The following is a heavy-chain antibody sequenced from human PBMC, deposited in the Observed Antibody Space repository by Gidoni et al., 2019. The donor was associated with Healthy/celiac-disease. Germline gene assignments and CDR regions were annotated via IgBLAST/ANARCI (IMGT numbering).Heavy chain of an antibody. J-gene: IGHJ6*02. CDR3: ARVYSSGWDTYYYYGMDV. CDR1: GFPFSSYA. D-gene: IGHD6-19*01. V-gene: IGHV3-30-3*01. CDR2: ISYDGSNK. Sequence: QVQLVESGGGVVQPGRSVRLPCAASGFPFSSYAMHWVRQAPGKGLEWVAVISYDGSNKYYADSVKGRFTISRDNSKNTLYLQMNSLRAEDTAVYYCARVYSSGWDTYYYYGMDVWGQGTTVTVSS.